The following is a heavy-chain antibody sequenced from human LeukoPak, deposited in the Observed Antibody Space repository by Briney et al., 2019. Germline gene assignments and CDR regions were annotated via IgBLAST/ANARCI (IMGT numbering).Heavy chain of an antibody. CDR3: ARVYSSSCLDY. J-gene: IGHJ4*02. V-gene: IGHV4-38-2*01. CDR2: IYHSGST. Sequence: PSETLSLTCAVSGYSISSGYYWGWIRQPPGKGLEWIGSIYHSGSTYYNPSLKSRVTISVDTSKNQFSLKLSSVTAADTAVYYCARVYSSSCLDYWGQGTLVTASS. D-gene: IGHD6-13*01. CDR1: GYSISSGYY.